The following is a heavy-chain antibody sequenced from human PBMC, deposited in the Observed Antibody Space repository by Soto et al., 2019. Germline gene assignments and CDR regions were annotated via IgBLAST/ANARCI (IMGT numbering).Heavy chain of an antibody. Sequence: GESLKISCKGSGYSFTSYWIGWVRQMPGKGLEWMGIIYPGDSDTRYSPSFQGQVTISADKSISTAYLHGSSLKASDTAMYYCGRHYLGMYSSGWSPDIWGQGTMVTVSS. D-gene: IGHD6-19*01. J-gene: IGHJ3*02. V-gene: IGHV5-51*01. CDR1: GYSFTSYW. CDR2: IYPGDSDT. CDR3: GRHYLGMYSSGWSPDI.